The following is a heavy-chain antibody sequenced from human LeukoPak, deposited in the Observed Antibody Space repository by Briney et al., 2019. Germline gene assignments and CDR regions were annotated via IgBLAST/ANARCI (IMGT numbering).Heavy chain of an antibody. V-gene: IGHV4-34*01. CDR2: INHSGST. CDR3: ARGEVVVVVAATLMYNWFDP. J-gene: IGHJ5*02. D-gene: IGHD2-15*01. Sequence: PSETLSLTCADHGGSFSGYYWTWIRQPPGKGLEWIGEINHSGSTNYNPSLKIRVTISIDTSKNQFSLKLSSVTAADTAVYYCARGEVVVVVAATLMYNWFDPWGQGTLVTVSS. CDR1: GGSFSGYY.